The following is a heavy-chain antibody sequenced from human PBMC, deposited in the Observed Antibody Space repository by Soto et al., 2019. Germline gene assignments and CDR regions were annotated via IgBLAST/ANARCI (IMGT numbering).Heavy chain of an antibody. V-gene: IGHV3-23*01. Sequence: GGSLRLSCAASGFTFSSYAMSWVRQAPGKGLEWVSAISGSGGSTYYADSVKGRFTISRDNSKNTLYLQMNSLRAEDTAVYYCAKDRNWGITMVRGAYFDYWGQGTLVTVSS. D-gene: IGHD3-10*01. J-gene: IGHJ4*02. CDR3: AKDRNWGITMVRGAYFDY. CDR1: GFTFSSYA. CDR2: ISGSGGST.